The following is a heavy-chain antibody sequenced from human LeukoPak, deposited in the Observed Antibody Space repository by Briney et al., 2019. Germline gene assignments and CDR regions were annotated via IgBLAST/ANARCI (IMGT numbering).Heavy chain of an antibody. D-gene: IGHD2-2*01. CDR1: GGSISSYY. CDR2: IYYSGST. Sequence: PSETLSLTCTVSGGSISSYYWSWIRQPPGKGLEWIGYIYYSGSTNYNPSLKSRVTISVDTSKNQFSLKLSSVTAADTAVYYCGRNLGYCSSTSCPVEYWGQGTLVTVSS. J-gene: IGHJ4*02. CDR3: GRNLGYCSSTSCPVEY. V-gene: IGHV4-59*01.